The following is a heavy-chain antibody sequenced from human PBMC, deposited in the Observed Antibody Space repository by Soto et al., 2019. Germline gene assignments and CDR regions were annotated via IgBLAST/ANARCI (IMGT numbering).Heavy chain of an antibody. CDR3: ASLLSGTPYYYYGMDV. CDR2: IWYDGSNK. D-gene: IGHD3-10*01. Sequence: GGSLRLSCAASGFTFSSYGMHWVRQAPGKGLEWVAVIWYDGSNKYYADSVKGRFTISRDNSKNTLYLQMNSLRAEDTAVYYCASLLSGTPYYYYGMDVWGQGTTVTVSS. J-gene: IGHJ6*02. CDR1: GFTFSSYG. V-gene: IGHV3-33*01.